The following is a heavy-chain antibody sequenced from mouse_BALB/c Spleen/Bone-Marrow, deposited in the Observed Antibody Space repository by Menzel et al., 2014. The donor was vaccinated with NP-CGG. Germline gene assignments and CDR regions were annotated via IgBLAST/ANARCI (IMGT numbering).Heavy chain of an antibody. CDR3: ARREEYDLDY. V-gene: IGHV1-54*01. Sequence: QVQLQQSGAELVRPGTSVKVSCKASGYAFTNYLIEWVKQRPGQGLEWIGVINPGSGGTNYNEKFKGKATLTADKSSSTASIQLSSLTSDDSEFYFCARREEYDLDYWGQRTTLTVSS. J-gene: IGHJ2*01. D-gene: IGHD2-12*01. CDR2: INPGSGGT. CDR1: GYAFTNYL.